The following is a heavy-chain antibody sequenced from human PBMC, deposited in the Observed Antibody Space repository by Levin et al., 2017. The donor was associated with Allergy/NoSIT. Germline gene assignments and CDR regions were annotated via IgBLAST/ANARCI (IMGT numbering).Heavy chain of an antibody. CDR2: IYYSGST. J-gene: IGHJ4*02. CDR3: AREQVLWPETYYFDY. V-gene: IGHV4-31*03. CDR1: GGSISSGGYY. D-gene: IGHD3-10*01. Sequence: SETLSLTCTVSGGSISSGGYYWSWIRQHPGKGLEWIGYIYYSGSTYYNPSLKSRVTISVDTSKNQFSLKLSSVTAADTAVYYCAREQVLWPETYYFDYWGQGTLVTVSS.